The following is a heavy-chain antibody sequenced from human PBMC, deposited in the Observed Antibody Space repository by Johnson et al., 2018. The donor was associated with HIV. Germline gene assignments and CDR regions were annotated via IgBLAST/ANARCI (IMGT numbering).Heavy chain of an antibody. J-gene: IGHJ3*02. CDR3: ANGRSSWSGDAAFDI. D-gene: IGHD6-13*01. CDR2: IYSGGDT. V-gene: IGHV3-53*01. Sequence: VQLVESGGGLVQPGGSLRISCAGSGFTVSRDYMTWVRQAPGKGLEWVSIIYSGGDTFYADSVRGRFTIARDTSKNTMYLQMNSLRAEDTAVYYCANGRSSWSGDAAFDIWGQGTMVTVSS. CDR1: GFTVSRDY.